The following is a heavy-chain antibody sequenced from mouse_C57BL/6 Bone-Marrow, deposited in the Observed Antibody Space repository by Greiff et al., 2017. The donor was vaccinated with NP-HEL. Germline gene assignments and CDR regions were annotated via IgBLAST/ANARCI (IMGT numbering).Heavy chain of an antibody. CDR2: ISNGGGST. CDR3: ARPQDYAMDY. CDR1: GFTFSDYY. J-gene: IGHJ4*01. Sequence: VQLKESGGGLVQPGGSLKLSCAASGFTFSDYYMYWVRQTPEKRLEWVAYISNGGGSTYYPDTVKGRFTIARDNAKNTLYLQMSRLKSEDTAMYYCARPQDYAMDYWGQGTSVTVSS. V-gene: IGHV5-12*01.